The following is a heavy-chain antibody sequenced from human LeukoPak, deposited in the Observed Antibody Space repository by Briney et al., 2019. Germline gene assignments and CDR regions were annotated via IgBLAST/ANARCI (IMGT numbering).Heavy chain of an antibody. CDR3: ARDHVLAAARCFDY. J-gene: IGHJ4*02. D-gene: IGHD2-2*01. CDR2: ISSSTSTI. V-gene: IGHV3-48*04. Sequence: GGSLRLSCAASGFTFSTYSMNWVRQAPGKGLEWVSYISSSTSTIYYADSVKGRFTISRDNAKNSLYLQMNSLRAEDTAVYYCARDHVLAAARCFDYWGQGTLVTVSS. CDR1: GFTFSTYS.